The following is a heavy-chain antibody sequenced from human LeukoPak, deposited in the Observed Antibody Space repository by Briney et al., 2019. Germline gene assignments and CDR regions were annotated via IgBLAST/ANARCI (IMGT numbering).Heavy chain of an antibody. CDR3: TRATWDTGNPFDY. CDR2: INSDGSRT. V-gene: IGHV3-74*01. Sequence: PGGPLRLSCAASGFTFSSYWMHWVRQAPGKGLVWVSNINSDGSRTNYADSVRGRFTISRDNAKNTLYLQMNSLRAEDTAVYYCTRATWDTGNPFDYWGQGTLVTVSS. D-gene: IGHD5-18*01. CDR1: GFTFSSYW. J-gene: IGHJ4*02.